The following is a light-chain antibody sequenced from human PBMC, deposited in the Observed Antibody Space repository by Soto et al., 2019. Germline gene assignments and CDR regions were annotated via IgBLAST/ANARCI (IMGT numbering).Light chain of an antibody. V-gene: IGKV3-15*01. CDR2: GAS. CDR1: QLVSSY. Sequence: IVWTQSPATLSLSPGERATLSCRASQLVSSYLAWYQHKPGQAPRLLLYGASTRATGIPARFSGSGSGTEFTLTISSLQSEDFAVYYCQQYNNWPSITFGQGTRLEIK. J-gene: IGKJ5*01. CDR3: QQYNNWPSIT.